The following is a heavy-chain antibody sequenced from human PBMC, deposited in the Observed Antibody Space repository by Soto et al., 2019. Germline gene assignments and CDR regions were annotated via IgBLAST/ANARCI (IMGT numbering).Heavy chain of an antibody. CDR2: IGTAGDT. Sequence: EVQLVESGGGLVQPGGSLRLSCAASGFTFSSYDMHWVLQATGKGLEWVSAIGTAGDTYYPGSVKGRFTISRENAKNSLYLQMNSLRAGDTAVYYCARGLIAAAGRGYYFDYWGQGTLVTVSS. J-gene: IGHJ4*02. CDR3: ARGLIAAAGRGYYFDY. CDR1: GFTFSSYD. V-gene: IGHV3-13*01. D-gene: IGHD6-13*01.